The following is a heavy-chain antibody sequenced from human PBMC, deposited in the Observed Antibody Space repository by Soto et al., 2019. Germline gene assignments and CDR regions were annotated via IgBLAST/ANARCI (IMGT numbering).Heavy chain of an antibody. D-gene: IGHD5-18*01. CDR3: ARELVDATMVNSPGGGMDV. V-gene: IGHV3-30-3*01. CDR1: GFTFSSYA. J-gene: IGHJ6*02. Sequence: QVQLVESGGGVVQPGRSLRLSCAASGFTFSSYAMHWVRQAPGKGLEWVAVISYDGSNKYYADSVKGRFTISRDNSKNTLYLQMNRLRADDTAVYYCARELVDATMVNSPGGGMDVWGQGTTVTVSS. CDR2: ISYDGSNK.